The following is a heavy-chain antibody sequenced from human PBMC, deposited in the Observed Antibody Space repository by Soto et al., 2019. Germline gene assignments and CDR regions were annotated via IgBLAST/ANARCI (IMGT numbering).Heavy chain of an antibody. Sequence: QVQLVQSGAEEKKPGASVKVSCETSGYTFTAYAIHWVRQAPGQTLEWMGCINAANGNTRSAQKFQTRRTLSWDTSASTTYMYRSSMRFEDTAVYYCARSAISPSGGLIGPFDFWGQGNLVAVSS. CDR2: INAANGNT. CDR1: GYTFTAYA. J-gene: IGHJ4*02. V-gene: IGHV1-3*05. CDR3: ARSAISPSGGLIGPFDF. D-gene: IGHD3-16*02.